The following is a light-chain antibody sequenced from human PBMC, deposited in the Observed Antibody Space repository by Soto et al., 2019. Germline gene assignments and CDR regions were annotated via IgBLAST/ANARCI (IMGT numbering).Light chain of an antibody. CDR3: QNYNSAPLT. V-gene: IGKV1-27*01. J-gene: IGKJ3*01. CDR1: RGISNS. Sequence: DIQMTQSPSSLSASVGDTVTITCRASRGISNSLAWFQQKPGRVPQFLIYAASTLQPGVPPRFSGSGSGTEFTLTISSLQPEDVATYYCQNYNSAPLTFGPGTRVDIK. CDR2: AAS.